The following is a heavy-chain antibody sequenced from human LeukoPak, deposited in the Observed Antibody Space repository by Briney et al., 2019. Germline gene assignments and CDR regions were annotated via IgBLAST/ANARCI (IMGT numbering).Heavy chain of an antibody. CDR2: IRSKANNYAT. V-gene: IGHV3-73*01. CDR1: AFTLSDFT. CDR3: SARPSGWTEFSRH. D-gene: IGHD6-19*01. Sequence: GGSLRLSCAAPAFTLSDFTIHWDRQASGKGLEWVARIRSKANNYATEYGASVKGRFTIPRNDAKNTAYLQMNSLKTEDTAIYYCSARPSGWTEFSRHWGQGTLVTVSS. J-gene: IGHJ1*01.